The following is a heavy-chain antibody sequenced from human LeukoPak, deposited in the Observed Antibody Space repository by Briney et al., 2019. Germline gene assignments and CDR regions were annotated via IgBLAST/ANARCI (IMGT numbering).Heavy chain of an antibody. V-gene: IGHV3-30*02. Sequence: GGSLRLSCAASGFTFSSYGMHWVRQAPGKGLEWVAFIRYDGSNKYYADSVKGRFTISRDNSKNTLYLQMNSLRAEDTALYYCARDGTGYNAKLGNYYYYMDVWGKGTTVTVSS. CDR3: ARDGTGYNAKLGNYYYYMDV. D-gene: IGHD3-9*01. J-gene: IGHJ6*03. CDR1: GFTFSSYG. CDR2: IRYDGSNK.